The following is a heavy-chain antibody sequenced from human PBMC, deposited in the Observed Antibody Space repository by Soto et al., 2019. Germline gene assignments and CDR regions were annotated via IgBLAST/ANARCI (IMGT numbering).Heavy chain of an antibody. CDR1: GGSFSGYY. CDR3: ARDVVAANPRGMDV. Sequence: PSETLSLTCAVYGGSFSGYYWSWIRQPPGKGLEWIGEINHSGSTNYNPSLKSRVTISVDTSKNQFSLKLSSVTAADTAVYYCARDVVAANPRGMDVWGQGTTVTVSS. CDR2: INHSGST. V-gene: IGHV4-34*01. D-gene: IGHD2-15*01. J-gene: IGHJ6*02.